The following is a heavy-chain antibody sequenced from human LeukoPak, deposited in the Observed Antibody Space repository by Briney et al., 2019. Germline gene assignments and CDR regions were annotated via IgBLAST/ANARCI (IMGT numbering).Heavy chain of an antibody. CDR1: GLPIADFA. D-gene: IGHD2-8*01. V-gene: IGHV3-66*04. CDR3: ARRMIYDY. Sequence: GGSLRLSCVASGLPIADFAMHWVRQAPGKGLEWVSVIYSGGSTYYADSVKGRFTISRDNSKNTLYLQMNSLRAEDTAVYYCARRMIYDYWGQGTLVTVSS. CDR2: IYSGGST. J-gene: IGHJ4*02.